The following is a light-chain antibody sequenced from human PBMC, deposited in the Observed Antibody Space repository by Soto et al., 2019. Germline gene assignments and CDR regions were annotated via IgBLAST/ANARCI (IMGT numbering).Light chain of an antibody. CDR1: QSVTSY. V-gene: IGKV3-11*01. CDR3: QQRSNWPPLYT. J-gene: IGKJ2*01. CDR2: DAS. Sequence: EIVLTQSPATLSLSPGERATLSCRASQSVTSYLAWYQQTPGQAPRLLIYDASNRATGIPDRFSGSGSGTDFTLTISSLEPEDLGVYFCQQRSNWPPLYTFGPGTKLEIK.